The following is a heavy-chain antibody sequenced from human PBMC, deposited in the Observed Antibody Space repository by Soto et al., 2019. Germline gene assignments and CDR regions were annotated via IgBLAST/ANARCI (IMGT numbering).Heavy chain of an antibody. V-gene: IGHV3-11*01. J-gene: IGHJ4*02. CDR1: GYTFSAYY. CDR3: ASHYDMWSGYLSPVDY. Sequence: QVQLVESGGDLVKPGGSLRLSCAASGYTFSAYYMSWIRQAPGKGLEWISYIDTSGTKIYYADSVKGRFTITRDNAKNSLYLEMNSLRDGDTAVYYCASHYDMWSGYLSPVDYWGQGTLVTVSS. CDR2: IDTSGTKI. D-gene: IGHD3-3*01.